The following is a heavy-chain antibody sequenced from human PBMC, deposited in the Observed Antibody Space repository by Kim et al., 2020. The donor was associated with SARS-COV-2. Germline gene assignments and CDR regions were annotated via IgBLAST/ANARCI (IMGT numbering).Heavy chain of an antibody. Sequence: SETLSLTCAVYGGSFSGYYWSWSRQPPGKGLEWIGEINHSGSTNYNPSLKSRVTISVDTSKNQFSLKLSSVTAADTAVYYCARPIDYYYGMDVWGQGTTVTVSS. CDR3: ARPIDYYYGMDV. J-gene: IGHJ6*02. V-gene: IGHV4-34*01. CDR1: GGSFSGYY. CDR2: INHSGST.